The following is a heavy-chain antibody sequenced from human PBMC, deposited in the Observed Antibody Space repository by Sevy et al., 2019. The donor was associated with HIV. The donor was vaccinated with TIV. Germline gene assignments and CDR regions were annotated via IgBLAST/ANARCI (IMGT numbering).Heavy chain of an antibody. V-gene: IGHV3-30*18. D-gene: IGHD4-17*01. CDR1: GFTFSSYG. Sequence: GGSLRLSCAASGFTFSSYGMHWVRQAPGKGLEWVAVITYDGSNQYYTDSVKGRFTIYRDDSKNTLYLQMNSLRAEDTAAYYYAKDHALTTLWVNNWFESWGQGTLVTVSS. CDR2: ITYDGSNQ. CDR3: AKDHALTTLWVNNWFES. J-gene: IGHJ5*01.